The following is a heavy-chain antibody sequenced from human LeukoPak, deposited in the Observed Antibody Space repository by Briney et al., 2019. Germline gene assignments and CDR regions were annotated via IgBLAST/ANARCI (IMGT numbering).Heavy chain of an antibody. CDR2: IKQDGSEK. J-gene: IGHJ4*02. V-gene: IGHV3-7*01. CDR3: ARDTRTFDY. Sequence: PGGSLRLSCAASGFTFSRYRMNWVRQAPEKGLEWVAYIKQDGSEKYYVDSVKGRFTISRDNAKNSLFLQMNSLRAEDTAVYYCARDTRTFDYWGQGTLVTVSS. D-gene: IGHD1-26*01. CDR1: GFTFSRYR.